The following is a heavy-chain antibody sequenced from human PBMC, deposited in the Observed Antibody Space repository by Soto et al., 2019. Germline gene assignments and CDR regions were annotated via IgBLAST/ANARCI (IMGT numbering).Heavy chain of an antibody. Sequence: QPGGSLRLSCAASGFTFDDYAMHWVRQAPGKGLEWVSGISWNSGSIGYADSVKGRFTISRDNSKNTVYLQMGSLRPEDMAVYYCARRARPDFYYMDVWGKGTTVTVSS. D-gene: IGHD6-6*01. CDR1: GFTFDDYA. V-gene: IGHV3-9*03. CDR2: ISWNSGSI. CDR3: ARRARPDFYYMDV. J-gene: IGHJ6*03.